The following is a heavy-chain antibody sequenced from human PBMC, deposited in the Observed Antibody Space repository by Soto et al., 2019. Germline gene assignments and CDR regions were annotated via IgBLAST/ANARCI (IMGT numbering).Heavy chain of an antibody. CDR2: ISAYNGNT. Sequence: GASVKVSCKASGYTFTSYGISWVRQAPGQGLEWMGWISAYNGNTNYAQKIQGRVTMTTDTSTSTAYMELRSLRSDDTAVYYCARSGYSSGWSEKDYWGQGTLVTVSS. J-gene: IGHJ4*02. V-gene: IGHV1-18*01. D-gene: IGHD6-19*01. CDR3: ARSGYSSGWSEKDY. CDR1: GYTFTSYG.